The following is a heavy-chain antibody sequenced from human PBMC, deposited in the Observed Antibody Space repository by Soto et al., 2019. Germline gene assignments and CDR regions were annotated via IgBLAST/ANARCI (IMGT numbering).Heavy chain of an antibody. CDR2: ITTNGHT. CDR3: AKGLLNGRWYAAD. Sequence: EVHLLESGGVLVQPGASLRLSCETSGFTFSNCVMTWVRQPPGKRLEWVSVITTNGHTDYADSVKGRFTISGDNSKNTVYLQMNSLRAEDTAVYYCAKGLLNGRWYAADWGQGTLVTVSS. J-gene: IGHJ4*02. D-gene: IGHD6-13*01. CDR1: GFTFSNCV. V-gene: IGHV3-23*01.